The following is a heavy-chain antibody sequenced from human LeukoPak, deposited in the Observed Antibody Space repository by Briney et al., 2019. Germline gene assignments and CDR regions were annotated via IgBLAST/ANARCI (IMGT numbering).Heavy chain of an antibody. Sequence: PSETLSLTCTVSGGSISSSSYYWGWVRQPPGKGLEWIGSIYYNGNTYYNPSLKSRVTISIDTSKNQFSLKLSSVAAADTAVYYCARVVAAAGNNWFDPWGQGTLVTVSS. CDR3: ARVVAAAGNNWFDP. CDR2: IYYNGNT. CDR1: GGSISSSSYY. V-gene: IGHV4-39*07. J-gene: IGHJ5*02. D-gene: IGHD6-13*01.